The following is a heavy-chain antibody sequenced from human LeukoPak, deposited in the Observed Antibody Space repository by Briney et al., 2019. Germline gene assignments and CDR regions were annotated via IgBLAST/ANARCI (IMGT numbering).Heavy chain of an antibody. V-gene: IGHV4-59*01. D-gene: IGHD6-13*01. Sequence: PSETLSLTCNVSGGSISNYFWSWIRQPPGRGLEWIGYIYYSGSTNYNPSLKSRVTISVDKSKNQLSLKLSSVTAADTAVYYCARGGWYSGSWSSDYWGQGTLVTVSS. CDR2: IYYSGST. CDR3: ARGGWYSGSWSSDY. CDR1: GGSISNYF. J-gene: IGHJ4*02.